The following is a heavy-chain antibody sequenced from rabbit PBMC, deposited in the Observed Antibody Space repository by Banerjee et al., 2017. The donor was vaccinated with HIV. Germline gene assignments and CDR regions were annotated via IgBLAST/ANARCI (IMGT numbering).Heavy chain of an antibody. J-gene: IGHJ4*01. Sequence: QEQLEESGGDLVKPEGSLTLTCTASGFSFRSSYWICWVRQAPGKGLEWIACIDGGISSYYASWAKGRFTVSKASWTTVTLQMTSLTAADTASYFCARDLAGVIGWNFNWGGPGTLVTVS. D-gene: IGHD4-1*01. V-gene: IGHV1S45*01. CDR2: IDGGISS. CDR1: GFSFRSSYW. CDR3: ARDLAGVIGWNFNW.